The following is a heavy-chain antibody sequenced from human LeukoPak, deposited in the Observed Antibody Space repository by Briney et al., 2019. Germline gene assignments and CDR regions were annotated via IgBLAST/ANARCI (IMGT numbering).Heavy chain of an antibody. J-gene: IGHJ6*03. CDR3: ARGGGYCSSTSCYTGYYYYYMDV. D-gene: IGHD2-2*02. Sequence: GASVKVSCKASGYTFTSYGISWVRQAPGQGLEWMGWNSDDNGNTNYAQKLQGRVTMTTDTSTSTAYMELRSLRSDDTAVYYCARGGGYCSSTSCYTGYYYYYMDVWGKGTTVTVSS. CDR1: GYTFTSYG. V-gene: IGHV1-18*01. CDR2: NSDDNGNT.